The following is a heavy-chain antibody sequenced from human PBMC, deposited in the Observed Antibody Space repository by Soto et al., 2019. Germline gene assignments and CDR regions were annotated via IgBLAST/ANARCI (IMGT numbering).Heavy chain of an antibody. Sequence: PGGSLRLSCAASGFNFSNYGIHWVRQAPGKGLEWVAVIWYDGRNKWYADSVKGRFIISRDNTNDTLYLQMNSLRADDTAVYYCARNMCTSFTRSAMDVWGQGTTVTVSS. CDR2: IWYDGRNK. D-gene: IGHD3-10*01. V-gene: IGHV3-33*01. CDR1: GFNFSNYG. J-gene: IGHJ6*02. CDR3: ARNMCTSFTRSAMDV.